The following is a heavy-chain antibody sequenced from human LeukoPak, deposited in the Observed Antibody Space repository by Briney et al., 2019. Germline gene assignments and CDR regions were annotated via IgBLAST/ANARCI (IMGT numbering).Heavy chain of an antibody. Sequence: ERGGSLRLSCSASGFTFSSYAMHWVRQAPGKGLEYVSAISSNGGSTYYADSVKGRFTISRDNSKNTLYLQMSSLRAEDTAVYYCVKDSSSWYGFPHFDYWGQGTLVTVSS. D-gene: IGHD6-13*01. CDR2: ISSNGGST. V-gene: IGHV3-64D*06. J-gene: IGHJ4*02. CDR1: GFTFSSYA. CDR3: VKDSSSWYGFPHFDY.